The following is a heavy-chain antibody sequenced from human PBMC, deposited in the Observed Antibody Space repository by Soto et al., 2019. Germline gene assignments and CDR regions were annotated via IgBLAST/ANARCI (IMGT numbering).Heavy chain of an antibody. D-gene: IGHD1-1*01. CDR2: ISAHNGNT. V-gene: IGHV1-18*01. CDR3: ARGRYGDY. CDR1: VYTFTSYG. J-gene: IGHJ4*02. Sequence: QVHLVQSEAEVKKPGASVTVSCKASVYTFTSYGITWVRQALGQGLEWMGWISAHNGNTDYAQKLQGRVIVTRDTSTSTAYMELRSLISDDTAVYYCARGRYGDYWGQGALVTVSS.